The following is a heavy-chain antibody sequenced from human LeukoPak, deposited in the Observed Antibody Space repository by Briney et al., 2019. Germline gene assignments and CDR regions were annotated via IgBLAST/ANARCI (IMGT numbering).Heavy chain of an antibody. Sequence: SETLSLTCTVSGYSISSGYYWGWIRQPPGKGLEWIGSIYHSGSTYYNPSLKSRVTISVDTSKNQFSLKLSSVTAADTAVYYCAKGIVGATIYGYWGQGTLVTVSS. J-gene: IGHJ4*02. V-gene: IGHV4-38-2*02. D-gene: IGHD1-26*01. CDR1: GYSISSGYY. CDR3: AKGIVGATIYGY. CDR2: IYHSGST.